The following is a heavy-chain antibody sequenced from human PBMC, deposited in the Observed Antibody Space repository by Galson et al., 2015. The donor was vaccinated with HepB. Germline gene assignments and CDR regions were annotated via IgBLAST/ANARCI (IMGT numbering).Heavy chain of an antibody. CDR1: GYTFTSCA. CDR2: INTNTGNP. CDR3: ARGSGQWLANDAFDI. J-gene: IGHJ3*02. Sequence: SVKVSCKASGYTFTSCAMNWVRQAPGQGLEWMGWINTNTGNPTYAQGFTGRFVFSLDTSVSTAYLQISSLKAEDTAVYYCARGSGQWLANDAFDIWGQGTMVTVSS. V-gene: IGHV7-4-1*02. D-gene: IGHD6-19*01.